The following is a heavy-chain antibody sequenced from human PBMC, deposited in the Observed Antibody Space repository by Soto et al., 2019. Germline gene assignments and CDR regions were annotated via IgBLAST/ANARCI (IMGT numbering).Heavy chain of an antibody. CDR1: GFTFTGYA. D-gene: IGHD2-15*01. Sequence: EVQLLESGGDLVQPGGSLRLSCATASGFTFTGYAMSWVRQAPGKGLEWVSTISGGGSSAYYADSVKGRFTISRDNSKNTLYLRMNSRRAGDTAVYYCAKGGCSGGSCYYFDYWGQGTLVTVSS. J-gene: IGHJ4*02. V-gene: IGHV3-23*01. CDR2: ISGGGSSA. CDR3: AKGGCSGGSCYYFDY.